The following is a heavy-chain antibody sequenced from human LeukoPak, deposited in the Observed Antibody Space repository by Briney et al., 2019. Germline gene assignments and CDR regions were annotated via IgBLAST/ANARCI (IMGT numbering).Heavy chain of an antibody. CDR1: GGSISSGDYY. J-gene: IGHJ4*02. Sequence: SETLSLACTVSGGSISSGDYYWSWIRQPPGKGLEWVGYIYCSGSTYYNPSLKSRVTISVDTSKNQFSLKLSSVTAADTAVYYCARGLANFDYWGQGTLVTVSS. V-gene: IGHV4-30-4*01. CDR3: ARGLANFDY. CDR2: IYCSGST.